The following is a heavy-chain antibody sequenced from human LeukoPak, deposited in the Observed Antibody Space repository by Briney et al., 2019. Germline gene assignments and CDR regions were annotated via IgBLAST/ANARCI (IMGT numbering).Heavy chain of an antibody. J-gene: IGHJ4*02. V-gene: IGHV1-18*04. D-gene: IGHD2-2*01. CDR3: ARDYRMNRWTSGIFDY. Sequence: ASVKVSCKASGYTFTSYYMHWVRQAPGQGLEWMGWISAYNGNTNYAQKLQGRVTMTTDTSTSTAYMELRSLRSDDTAVYYCARDYRMNRWTSGIFDYWGQGTLVTVSS. CDR2: ISAYNGNT. CDR1: GYTFTSYY.